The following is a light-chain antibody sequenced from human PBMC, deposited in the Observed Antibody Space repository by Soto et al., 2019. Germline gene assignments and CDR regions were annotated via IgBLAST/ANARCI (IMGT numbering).Light chain of an antibody. CDR2: NND. CDR3: STWDDSLNGWV. V-gene: IGLV1-44*01. J-gene: IGLJ3*02. Sequence: QSALTQPPSASGTPGQRVAMSCSGSSSNIGDNTVHWYQQLPGTAPKLLIYNNDRRPSGVPDRFSGSKSGTSASLAISGLQSEDEADYFCSTWDDSLNGWVFGGGTKLTVL. CDR1: SSNIGDNT.